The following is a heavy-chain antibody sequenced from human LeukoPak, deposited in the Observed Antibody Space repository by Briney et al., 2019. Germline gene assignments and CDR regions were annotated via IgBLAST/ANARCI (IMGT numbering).Heavy chain of an antibody. V-gene: IGHV1-18*01. CDR2: ITAYSGHT. CDR3: ARDRETLGYCSSSTCLAAGSDY. J-gene: IGHJ4*02. D-gene: IGHD2-2*01. CDR1: GYTFTSYG. Sequence: GASVKVSCKASGYTFTSYGISWVRQARGQGLEWMGWITAYSGHTNYAQKLQGRVTMTTDTSASTADMELRSLRSDDTAVYYCARDRETLGYCSSSTCLAAGSDYWGQGTLVTVSS.